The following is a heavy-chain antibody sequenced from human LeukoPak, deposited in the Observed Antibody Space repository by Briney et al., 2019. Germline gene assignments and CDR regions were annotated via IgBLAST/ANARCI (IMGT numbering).Heavy chain of an antibody. V-gene: IGHV1-69*04. J-gene: IGHJ6*02. CDR2: IIPVLNIT. CDR3: ARDQGLTAPPPYGLDG. CDR1: GGTFSSSA. Sequence: GASVKVSCKTSGGTFSSSAITWVRQAPGQGLEWMGRIIPVLNITRYTQKFQGRVTITADTSTSTVYMELSSLRSEETAVYYCARDQGLTAPPPYGLDGWGQGTTVIVSS. D-gene: IGHD5-18*01.